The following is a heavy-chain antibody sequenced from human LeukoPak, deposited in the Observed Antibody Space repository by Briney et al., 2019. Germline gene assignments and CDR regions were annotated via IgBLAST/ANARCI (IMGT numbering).Heavy chain of an antibody. D-gene: IGHD6-13*01. Sequence: GASVKVSCKASGGTFSSYAISRVRQAPGQGLEWMGRIIPILGIANYAQKFQGRVTITADKSTSTAYMELSSLRSEDTAVYYCARDPGIAAAPNLFQHWGQGTLVTVSS. V-gene: IGHV1-69*04. CDR3: ARDPGIAAAPNLFQH. CDR2: IIPILGIA. J-gene: IGHJ1*01. CDR1: GGTFSSYA.